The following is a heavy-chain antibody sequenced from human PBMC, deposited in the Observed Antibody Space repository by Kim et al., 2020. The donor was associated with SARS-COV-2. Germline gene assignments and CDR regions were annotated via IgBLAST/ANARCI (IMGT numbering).Heavy chain of an antibody. CDR2: INAGNGNT. V-gene: IGHV1-3*01. CDR3: ARDSRGPMVRGELSGHTGFDP. J-gene: IGHJ5*02. Sequence: ASVKVSCKASGYTFTSYAMHWVRQAPGQRLEWMGWINAGNGNTKYSQKFQGRVTITRDTSASTAYMELSSLRSEDTAVYYCARDSRGPMVRGELSGHTGFDPWGQGTLVTVSS. CDR1: GYTFTSYA. D-gene: IGHD3-10*01.